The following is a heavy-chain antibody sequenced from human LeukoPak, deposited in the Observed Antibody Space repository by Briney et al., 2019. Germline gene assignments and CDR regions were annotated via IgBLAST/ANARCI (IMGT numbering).Heavy chain of an antibody. CDR3: ARDGLDWRGGNY. J-gene: IGHJ4*02. CDR2: INHSGST. Sequence: SETLSLTCTVSGGSIRSSSYYWGWIRQPPGKGLEWIGEINHSGSTNCNPSLKSRVTLSVDTSKNQFSLKLSSVTAADTAVYYCARDGLDWRGGNYWGQGTLVTVSS. V-gene: IGHV4-39*07. D-gene: IGHD2-15*01. CDR1: GGSIRSSSYY.